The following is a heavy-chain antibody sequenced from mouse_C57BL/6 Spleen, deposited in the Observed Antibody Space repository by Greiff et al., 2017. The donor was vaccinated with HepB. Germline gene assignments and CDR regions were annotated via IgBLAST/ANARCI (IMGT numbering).Heavy chain of an antibody. Sequence: EVKLMESGPELVKPGASVKISCKASGYSFTDYNMNWVKQSNGKSLEWIGVINPNYGTTSYNQKFKGKATLTVDQSSSTAYMQLNSLTSEDSAVYYCARPFYYGSSYDYAMDYWGQGTSVTVSS. J-gene: IGHJ4*01. CDR2: INPNYGTT. V-gene: IGHV1-39*01. CDR3: ARPFYYGSSYDYAMDY. CDR1: GYSFTDYN. D-gene: IGHD1-1*01.